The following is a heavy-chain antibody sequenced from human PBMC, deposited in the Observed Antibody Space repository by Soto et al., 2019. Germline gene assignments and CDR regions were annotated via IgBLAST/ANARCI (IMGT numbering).Heavy chain of an antibody. D-gene: IGHD2-8*01. CDR1: GFTFSSYS. CDR2: ISSSSSYI. CDR3: ARDLDSPLSGVMDV. V-gene: IGHV3-21*01. Sequence: GGSLRLSCAASGFTFSSYSMNWVRQAPGKGLEWVSSISSSSSYIYYADSVKGRFTISRDNAKNSLYLQMNSLKAEDTAVYYCARDLDSPLSGVMDVWGQGTTVTVSS. J-gene: IGHJ6*02.